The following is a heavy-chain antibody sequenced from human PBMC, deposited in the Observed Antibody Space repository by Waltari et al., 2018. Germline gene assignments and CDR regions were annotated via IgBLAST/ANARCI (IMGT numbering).Heavy chain of an antibody. CDR1: GFTFSSYA. D-gene: IGHD2-2*01. CDR3: AKDSVVPAADDYSWYFDL. V-gene: IGHV3-23*01. Sequence: EVQLLESGGGLVQPGGSLRLSCAASGFTFSSYAMSWVRQAPGKGLEWVSAIRGRGGRTYYADSGKGRFTISRDNSKNTLYLQMNSLRAEDTAVYYCAKDSVVPAADDYSWYFDLWGRGTLVTVSS. CDR2: IRGRGGRT. J-gene: IGHJ2*01.